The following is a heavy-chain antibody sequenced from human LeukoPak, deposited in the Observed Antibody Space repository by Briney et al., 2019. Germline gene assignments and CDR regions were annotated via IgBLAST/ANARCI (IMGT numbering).Heavy chain of an antibody. CDR1: GFTFSSYA. V-gene: IGHV3-23*01. CDR3: AKGGMAEWELLSGDY. J-gene: IGHJ4*02. Sequence: PGGSLRLSCAASGFTFSSYAMSWVRQAPGKGLEWVSAISGSGGSTYYADSVKGRFTISRDNSKNTLYLQMNSLRAEDTAVYYCAKGGMAEWELLSGDYWGQGTLVTVSS. CDR2: ISGSGGST. D-gene: IGHD1-26*01.